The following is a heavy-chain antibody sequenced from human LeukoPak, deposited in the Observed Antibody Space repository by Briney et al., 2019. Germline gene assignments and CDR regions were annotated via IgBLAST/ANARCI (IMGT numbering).Heavy chain of an antibody. CDR2: IYCSGST. CDR3: ARGRSIFGVVIPYLFDS. V-gene: IGHV4-59*01. J-gene: IGHJ4*02. Sequence: SETLSLTCTVSGGSINNYYWSWIRQPPGKGLEWIGYIYCSGSTNYNPSLKSRLTISLDTSKNQFSLKLTSVTASDTAVYYCARGRSIFGVVIPYLFDSWGQGTLVTVSS. D-gene: IGHD3-3*01. CDR1: GGSINNYY.